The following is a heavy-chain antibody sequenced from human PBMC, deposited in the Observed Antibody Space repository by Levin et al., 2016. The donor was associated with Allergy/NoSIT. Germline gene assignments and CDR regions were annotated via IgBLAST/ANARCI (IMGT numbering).Heavy chain of an antibody. V-gene: IGHV3-11*05. CDR1: GFTFSDYY. Sequence: GGSLRLSCAASGFTFSDYYMSWIRQAPGKGLEWVSYIHSSGSYTNYADSVKGRFTISRDNAGSSLYLQMNSLRADDTAVYYCARGANNGYYYWGQGILVTVSS. CDR3: ARGANNGYYY. D-gene: IGHD3-3*01. CDR2: IHSSGSYT. J-gene: IGHJ4*02.